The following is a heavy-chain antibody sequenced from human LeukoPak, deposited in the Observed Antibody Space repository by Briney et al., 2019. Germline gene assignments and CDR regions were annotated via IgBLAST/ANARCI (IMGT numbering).Heavy chain of an antibody. CDR1: GFTFSSYW. D-gene: IGHD5-24*01. Sequence: GGSLRLSCAASGFTFSSYWMHWVRQAPGKGLVWVPRINSDGSSTFYADSVKGRFTISRDNAKNTLYLQMDSLRVEDTAVYYCLRGADGYGVFDYWGQGTLVTVSS. CDR3: LRGADGYGVFDY. V-gene: IGHV3-74*01. J-gene: IGHJ4*02. CDR2: INSDGSST.